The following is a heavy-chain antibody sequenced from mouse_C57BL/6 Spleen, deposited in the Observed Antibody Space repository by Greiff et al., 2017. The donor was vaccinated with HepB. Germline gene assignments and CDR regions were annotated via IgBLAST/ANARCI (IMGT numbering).Heavy chain of an antibody. Sequence: VQLQQPGAELVKPGASVKLSCKASGYTFTSYWMHRVKQRPGQGLEWIGMIHPNSGSTNYNEKFKSKATLTVDKSSSTAYMQLSSLTSEDSAVYYCARDGDYPFDYWGQGTTLTVSS. V-gene: IGHV1-64*01. D-gene: IGHD2-13*01. CDR3: ARDGDYPFDY. CDR1: GYTFTSYW. J-gene: IGHJ2*01. CDR2: IHPNSGST.